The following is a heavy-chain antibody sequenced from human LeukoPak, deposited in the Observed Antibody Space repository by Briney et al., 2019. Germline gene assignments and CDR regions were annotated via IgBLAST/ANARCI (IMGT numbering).Heavy chain of an antibody. J-gene: IGHJ3*02. CDR2: IYYSGST. D-gene: IGHD3-16*02. Sequence: SETLSLTCTVSGGSISSYYWSWVRQPPGKGLEWIGYIYYSGSTNYNPSLKSRVTISVDTSKNQFSLKLSSVTAADTAVYYCARELYDYVWGSYRSLGAFDIWGQGTVVTVSS. CDR1: GGSISSYY. V-gene: IGHV4-59*01. CDR3: ARELYDYVWGSYRSLGAFDI.